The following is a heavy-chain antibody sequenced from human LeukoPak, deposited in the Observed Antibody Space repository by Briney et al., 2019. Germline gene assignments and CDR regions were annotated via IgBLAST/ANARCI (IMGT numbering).Heavy chain of an antibody. Sequence: SETLSLTCAVSGYSISSGYYWGWIRQPPGKGLEWIGSIYHSGSTYYNPSLKSRVTISVDTSKNQFSLKLSSVTAADTAVYYCARLARNGYYLAYWGQGTLVTVSS. CDR2: IYHSGST. D-gene: IGHD3-22*01. V-gene: IGHV4-38-2*01. J-gene: IGHJ4*02. CDR3: ARLARNGYYLAY. CDR1: GYSISSGYY.